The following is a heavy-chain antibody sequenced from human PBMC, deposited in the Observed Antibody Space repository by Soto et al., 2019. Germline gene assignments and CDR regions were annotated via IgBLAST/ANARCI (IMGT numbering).Heavy chain of an antibody. CDR3: ARDSRVPTDY. D-gene: IGHD3-10*01. Sequence: PGGSLRLSCAASGFTFSSYSMNWVRQAPGKELEWVSYISSSSSTIYYADSVKGRFTISRDNAKNSLYLQMNSLRAEDTAVYYCARDSRVPTDYWGQGTLVTVSS. J-gene: IGHJ4*02. CDR2: ISSSSSTI. CDR1: GFTFSSYS. V-gene: IGHV3-48*01.